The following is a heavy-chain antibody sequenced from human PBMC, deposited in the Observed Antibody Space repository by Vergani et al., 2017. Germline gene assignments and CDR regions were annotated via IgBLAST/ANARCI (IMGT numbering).Heavy chain of an antibody. J-gene: IGHJ4*02. Sequence: QVQLQESGPGLLKPSQTLSLTCTVSAGSLSSVSYSWSWVRQRPGKGLEWIGYIYNSVSTYYNPSLKSRVTISVDASKNQFSLELSSVTAADTDMYYCARMGGYDEGDAFRIGYFDSWGPGILVTVSS. CDR1: AGSLSSVSYS. CDR3: ARMGGYDEGDAFRIGYFDS. CDR2: IYNSVST. D-gene: IGHD3-22*01. V-gene: IGHV4-31*03.